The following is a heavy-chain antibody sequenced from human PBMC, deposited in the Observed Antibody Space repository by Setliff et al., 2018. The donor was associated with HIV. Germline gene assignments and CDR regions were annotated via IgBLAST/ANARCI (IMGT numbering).Heavy chain of an antibody. CDR1: NDSNTSFY. Sequence: SETLSLSCTVSNDSNTSFYWTWIRQPPGKGLEWIGYIYTSGSSNYNPSLKSRVTFSIDTSKNQFSLKLDSVTAADTAVYYCARAPYSAYDYTSFHTWGQGTMVTVSS. J-gene: IGHJ4*03. CDR3: ARAPYSAYDYTSFHT. V-gene: IGHV4-4*08. D-gene: IGHD5-12*01. CDR2: IYTSGSS.